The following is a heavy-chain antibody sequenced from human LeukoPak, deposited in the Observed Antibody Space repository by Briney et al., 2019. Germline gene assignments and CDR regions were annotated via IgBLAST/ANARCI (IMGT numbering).Heavy chain of an antibody. V-gene: IGHV3-9*01. CDR1: GFNFGNYG. CDR3: ARDIHRDLVVVGLSGFDP. Sequence: GGSLRLSCTASGFNFGNYGMHWVRQAPGKGLEWVSGISWSSDNIGYADSVKGRFTISRDDAKNSLYLQMNDLRAEDTAVYYCARDIHRDLVVVGLSGFDPWGQGTLVTVSS. CDR2: ISWSSDNI. J-gene: IGHJ5*02. D-gene: IGHD2-2*01.